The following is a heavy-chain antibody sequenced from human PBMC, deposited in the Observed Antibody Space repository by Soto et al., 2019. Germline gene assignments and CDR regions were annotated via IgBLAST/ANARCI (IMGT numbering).Heavy chain of an antibody. V-gene: IGHV1-69*01. CDR3: ARGLTVYSAALNYFFAMDV. D-gene: IGHD2-8*01. Sequence: QVQLVQSGAEVKKPGSSVKVSCKVSGGTFKSYAISWLRQAPGQGLEWMGGFIPMFGTASYAQKFQGRVTITADESTITTDMELSSLRSEDTAIFFCARGLTVYSAALNYFFAMDVWCQGTSVTISS. CDR2: FIPMFGTA. J-gene: IGHJ6*02. CDR1: GGTFKSYA.